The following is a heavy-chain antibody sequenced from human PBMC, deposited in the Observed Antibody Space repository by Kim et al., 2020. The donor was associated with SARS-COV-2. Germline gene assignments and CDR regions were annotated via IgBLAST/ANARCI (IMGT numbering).Heavy chain of an antibody. CDR3: ARRSSSEDFFDY. CDR1: GGSITSYY. J-gene: IGHJ4*02. Sequence: SETLSLTCSVSGGSITSYYWSWIRQPPGKGLEWIGYISYSGRTNYNPSLKSRVAISVDTSNNQFSLKLSSGTAADTAVYYCARRSSSEDFFDYWGQRTLV. D-gene: IGHD1-26*01. V-gene: IGHV4-59*01. CDR2: ISYSGRT.